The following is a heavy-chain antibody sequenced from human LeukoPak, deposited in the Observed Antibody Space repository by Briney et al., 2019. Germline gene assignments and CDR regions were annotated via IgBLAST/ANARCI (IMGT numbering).Heavy chain of an antibody. CDR2: IYTSGST. CDR3: ARGPPPDFDY. V-gene: IGHV4-4*07. Sequence: PSETLSLTCTVSGGSISSYYWSWIRQPAGKGLEWIGRIYTSGSTDYNPSLKSRVTMSVDMSKNQFSLKVNSVTAADTAVYYCARGPPPDFDYWGLGTLVTVSS. J-gene: IGHJ4*02. CDR1: GGSISSYY.